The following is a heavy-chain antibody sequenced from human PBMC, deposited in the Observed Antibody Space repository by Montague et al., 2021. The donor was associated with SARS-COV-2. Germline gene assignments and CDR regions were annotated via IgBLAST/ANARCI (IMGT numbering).Heavy chain of an antibody. Sequence: SETLSLTCAVSGGSFIGYYWSWIRQPPGKGLEWIGDINHSGSTNYNPSLKSRVSISVDTSKNQFSLKLRSVTAADTAVYYCARAIVDVTMIIVVMTGVEHYFDFWGQGTPVTVSS. D-gene: IGHD3-22*01. CDR1: GGSFIGYY. CDR3: ARAIVDVTMIIVVMTGVEHYFDF. CDR2: INHSGST. V-gene: IGHV4-34*01. J-gene: IGHJ4*02.